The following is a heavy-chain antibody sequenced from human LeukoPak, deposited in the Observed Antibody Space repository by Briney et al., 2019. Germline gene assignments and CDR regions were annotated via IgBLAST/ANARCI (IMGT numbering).Heavy chain of an antibody. J-gene: IGHJ6*02. Sequence: GGSLRLSCAASGFTFRSYWMSWVRQAPGKGLEWVANIKQDGSEKYYVDSVKGRFTISRDNAKNSLYLQMNSLRAEDTAVYYCARGTRLSSSSWYYGMDVWGQGATVTVSS. D-gene: IGHD6-13*01. V-gene: IGHV3-7*01. CDR1: GFTFRSYW. CDR3: ARGTRLSSSSWYYGMDV. CDR2: IKQDGSEK.